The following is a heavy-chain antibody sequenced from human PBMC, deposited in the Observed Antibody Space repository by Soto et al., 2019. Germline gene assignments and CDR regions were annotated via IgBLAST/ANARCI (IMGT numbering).Heavy chain of an antibody. J-gene: IGHJ3*02. CDR3: ATDRYYGSGSVLDAFDI. Sequence: EVQLLESGGGLVQPGGSLRLSCAASGFTFSSYAMSWVRQAPGKGLEWVSAISGSGGSTYYADSVKGRFTISRDNSKNTLYLQMNSLRAEDTAVYYCATDRYYGSGSVLDAFDIWGQGTMVTVSS. V-gene: IGHV3-23*01. CDR1: GFTFSSYA. CDR2: ISGSGGST. D-gene: IGHD3-10*01.